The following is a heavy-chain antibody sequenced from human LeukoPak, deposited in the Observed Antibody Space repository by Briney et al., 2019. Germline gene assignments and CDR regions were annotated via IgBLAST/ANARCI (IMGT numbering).Heavy chain of an antibody. CDR3: ARSYCSSVSCRSVGYVDC. Sequence: PSETLSLTCTVSSGSISSSYYYWGWIRQPPGKGLEWIGSIYYSGSTCYNPSLKSRVTFSVDTSKNQFSLKLSSVTAADTAVYYCARSYCSSVSCRSVGYVDCWSQGTLVTVSS. D-gene: IGHD2-2*01. CDR2: IYYSGST. CDR1: SGSISSSYYY. J-gene: IGHJ4*02. V-gene: IGHV4-39*01.